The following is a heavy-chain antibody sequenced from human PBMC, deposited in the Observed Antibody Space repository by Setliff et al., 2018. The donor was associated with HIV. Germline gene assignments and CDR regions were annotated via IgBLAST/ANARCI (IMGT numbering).Heavy chain of an antibody. CDR3: ARRGSSWYSHWFDP. V-gene: IGHV4-39*01. CDR1: GGFSSIGSFY. Sequence: SETLSLTCTVSGGFSSIGSFYWGWIRQPPGQGLEWIGTISYSGNAYYNPSLTSRVTISVDTSKSQFSLNVKSMTAADTAIYYCARRGSSWYSHWFDPWGQGTLVTVSS. J-gene: IGHJ5*02. D-gene: IGHD6-13*01. CDR2: ISYSGNA.